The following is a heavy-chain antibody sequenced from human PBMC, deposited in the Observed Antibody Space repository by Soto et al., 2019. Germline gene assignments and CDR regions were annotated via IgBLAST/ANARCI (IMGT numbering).Heavy chain of an antibody. V-gene: IGHV4-31*03. CDR2: IYYSGST. CDR3: ARDKGSSGWSEVFDY. D-gene: IGHD6-19*01. J-gene: IGHJ4*02. Sequence: SETLSLTCPVSGGSISSGGYYWSWIRQHPGKGLEWIGYIYYSGSTYYNPSLKSRVTISVDTSKNQFSLKLSSVTAADTAVYYCARDKGSSGWSEVFDYWGQGTLVTVS. CDR1: GGSISSGGYY.